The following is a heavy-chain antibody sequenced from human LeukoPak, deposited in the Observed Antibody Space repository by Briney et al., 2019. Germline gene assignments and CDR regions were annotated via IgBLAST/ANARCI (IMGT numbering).Heavy chain of an antibody. V-gene: IGHV1-69*05. CDR1: GGTFSSYA. D-gene: IGHD3-9*01. Sequence: SVKVSCKASGGTFSSYAIGWVRQAPGQGLEWMGRIIPIFGTANYAQKFQGRVTITTDESTSTAYMELSSLRSEDTAVYYCARDRYDILTGYYKDAYFDYWGQGTLVTVSS. CDR2: IIPIFGTA. J-gene: IGHJ4*02. CDR3: ARDRYDILTGYYKDAYFDY.